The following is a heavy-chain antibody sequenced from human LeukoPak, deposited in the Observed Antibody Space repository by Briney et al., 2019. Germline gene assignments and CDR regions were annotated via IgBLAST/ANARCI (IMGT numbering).Heavy chain of an antibody. V-gene: IGHV4-34*01. CDR1: GGSFSGYY. CDR2: INHSGST. J-gene: IGHJ4*02. D-gene: IGHD3-22*01. Sequence: SETPSLTCAVYGGSFSGYYWSWIRQPPGKGLEWIGEINHSGSTNYNPSLKSRVTISVDTSKNQFSLKLSSVTAADTAVYYCATDSSGYYRGYYFDYWGQGTLVTVSS. CDR3: ATDSSGYYRGYYFDY.